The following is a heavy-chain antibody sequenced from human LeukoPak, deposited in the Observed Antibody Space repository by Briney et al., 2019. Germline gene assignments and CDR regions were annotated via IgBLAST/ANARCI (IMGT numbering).Heavy chain of an antibody. D-gene: IGHD6-13*01. Sequence: SETLSLTCTVSGGSISSYYWSWIRQPPGKRLEWIGYIYYSGSTNYNPSLKSRVTISVDTSKNQFSLKLSSVTAADTAVYYCARAPRSSWYYFDYWGQGTLVTVSS. J-gene: IGHJ4*02. CDR3: ARAPRSSWYYFDY. V-gene: IGHV4-59*01. CDR1: GGSISSYY. CDR2: IYYSGST.